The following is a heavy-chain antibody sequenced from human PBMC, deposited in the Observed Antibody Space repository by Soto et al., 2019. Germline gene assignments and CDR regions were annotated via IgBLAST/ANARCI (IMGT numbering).Heavy chain of an antibody. J-gene: IGHJ6*03. Sequence: ASVKVSCKASGYTFTSYDINWVRQATGQGLEWMGWMNPNSGNTGYAQKFQGRVTMTRNTSISTAYMELSSLRSEDTAVYYCARGLDGFGSYYYYYMDVWGKGTTVNVSS. CDR1: GYTFTSYD. D-gene: IGHD1-1*01. V-gene: IGHV1-8*01. CDR2: MNPNSGNT. CDR3: ARGLDGFGSYYYYYMDV.